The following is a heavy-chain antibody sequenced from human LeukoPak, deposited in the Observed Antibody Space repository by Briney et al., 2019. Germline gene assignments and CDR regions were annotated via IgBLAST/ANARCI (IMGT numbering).Heavy chain of an antibody. CDR1: GGSISSYY. D-gene: IGHD3-9*01. CDR2: IYYSGST. CDR3: ARVIGGMRYFDWYNWFDP. J-gene: IGHJ5*02. Sequence: PSETLSLTCTVSGGSISSYYWSWIRQPPGKGLEWIGYIYYSGSTNYNPSLNSRVTISVDTSKNQFSLKLTSVTAADTAVYYCARVIGGMRYFDWYNWFDPWGQGTLVTVSS. V-gene: IGHV4-59*08.